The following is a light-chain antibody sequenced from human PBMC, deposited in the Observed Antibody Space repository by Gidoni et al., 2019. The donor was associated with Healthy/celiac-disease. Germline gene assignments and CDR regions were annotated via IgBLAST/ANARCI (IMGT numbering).Light chain of an antibody. CDR2: QDS. J-gene: IGLJ2*01. V-gene: IGLV3-1*01. Sequence: SYELTQPPSVSVSPGQTASITCSGDKLGAKYSCWSQQKPGQSPVLVIYQDSKRPSGIPERFSGSNSGNTATLTISGTQAMDEADYYCQAWDSSLGVFGGGTKLTVL. CDR3: QAWDSSLGV. CDR1: KLGAKY.